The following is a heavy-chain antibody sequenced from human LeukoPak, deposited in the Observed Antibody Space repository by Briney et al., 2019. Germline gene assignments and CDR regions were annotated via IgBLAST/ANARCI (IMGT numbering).Heavy chain of an antibody. Sequence: SETLSFTCTVSGGSISPYYWSWIRLPPGKGLEWVGYIYYSGSTNYNPSLKSRVTISVDTSKNQFSLKLSSVTAADTAVYYCARGLQDYDSSGYYYYYMDVWGKGTTVTVSS. CDR2: IYYSGST. CDR1: GGSISPYY. J-gene: IGHJ6*03. V-gene: IGHV4-59*01. CDR3: ARGLQDYDSSGYYYYYMDV. D-gene: IGHD3-22*01.